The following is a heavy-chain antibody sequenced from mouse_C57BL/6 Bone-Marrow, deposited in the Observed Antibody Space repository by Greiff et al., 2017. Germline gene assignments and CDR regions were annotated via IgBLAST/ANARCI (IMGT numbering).Heavy chain of an antibody. D-gene: IGHD4-1*01. CDR1: GYTFTSYW. CDR2: IYPSDSET. Sequence: VQLQQPGAELVRPGSSVKLSCKASGYTFTSYWMDWVKQRPGQGLEWIGNIYPSDSETHYNQKFKDKATLTVDKSSSTAYMQLSSLTSEDSAVYYCARGGGTKYFDVWGTGTTVTVSS. V-gene: IGHV1-61*01. J-gene: IGHJ1*03. CDR3: ARGGGTKYFDV.